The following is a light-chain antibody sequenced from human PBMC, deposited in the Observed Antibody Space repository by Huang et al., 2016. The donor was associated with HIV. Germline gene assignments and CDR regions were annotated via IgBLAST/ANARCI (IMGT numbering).Light chain of an antibody. CDR2: KAS. Sequence: DIQMTQSPSTLSASVGDRVTITCRASQSISSWLAWYLQKPGKAPKLLIYKASSLESGVPSRFSGSGSGTEFTLTISSLQPDDFATYDCQQDNTYRYTFGQGTKLEIK. CDR3: QQDNTYRYT. J-gene: IGKJ2*01. V-gene: IGKV1-5*03. CDR1: QSISSW.